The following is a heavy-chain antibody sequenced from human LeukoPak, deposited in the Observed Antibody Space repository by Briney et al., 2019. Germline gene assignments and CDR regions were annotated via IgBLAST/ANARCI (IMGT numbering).Heavy chain of an antibody. Sequence: ASVKVSCKASGYTFTSYYMHWVRQAPGQGLEWMGIINPSGGSTSYAQKFQGRVTMTRDTSTSTVYMELSSLRSEDTAVYYCARDLGSSGWYKDYYGMDVWGQGTTVTVSS. J-gene: IGHJ6*02. D-gene: IGHD6-19*01. CDR2: INPSGGST. CDR3: ARDLGSSGWYKDYYGMDV. CDR1: GYTFTSYY. V-gene: IGHV1-46*01.